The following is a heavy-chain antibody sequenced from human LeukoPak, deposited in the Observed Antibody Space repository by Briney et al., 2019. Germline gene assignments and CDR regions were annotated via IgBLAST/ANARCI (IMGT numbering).Heavy chain of an antibody. V-gene: IGHV3-33*06. Sequence: GGSLRLSCGASGYTYSHYDMHWVRQVPGKGLEWVAVIWSDGTEKYYGDAVKGRFTISRDNSMKTLYLQMNSLRGDDTAVYYCAKDAQRGFDSSKSLESWGQGTLVTVSS. CDR1: GYTYSHYD. J-gene: IGHJ5*01. CDR2: IWSDGTEK. D-gene: IGHD4-11*01. CDR3: AKDAQRGFDSSKSLES.